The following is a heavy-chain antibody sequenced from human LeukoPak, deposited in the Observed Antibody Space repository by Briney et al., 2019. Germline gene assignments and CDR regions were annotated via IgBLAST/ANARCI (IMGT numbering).Heavy chain of an antibody. CDR2: ISSSSSYI. D-gene: IGHD2-15*01. J-gene: IGHJ4*02. CDR3: AKDPDGHGGTFDY. Sequence: SGGSLRLSCAASGFTFSSYSMNWVRQAPGKGLEWVSSISSSSSYIYYADSVKGRFTISRDNAKNSLYLQMNSLRAEDTAVYYCAKDPDGHGGTFDYWGQGTLVTVSS. CDR1: GFTFSSYS. V-gene: IGHV3-21*01.